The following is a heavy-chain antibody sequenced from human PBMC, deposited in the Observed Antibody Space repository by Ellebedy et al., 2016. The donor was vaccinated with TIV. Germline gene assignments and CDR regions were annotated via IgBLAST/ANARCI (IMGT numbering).Heavy chain of an antibody. CDR2: INHSGST. V-gene: IGHV4-34*01. D-gene: IGHD1-26*01. CDR3: IRYSRHLGFDY. J-gene: IGHJ4*02. Sequence: SETLSLTCAVYGGSFSGYYWSWIRQPPGKGLEWIGEINHSGSTNYNPSLKSRVTISVDTSKNQFSLNLNSVTAADTAVYYCIRYSRHLGFDYWGQGTLVTVSS. CDR1: GGSFSGYY.